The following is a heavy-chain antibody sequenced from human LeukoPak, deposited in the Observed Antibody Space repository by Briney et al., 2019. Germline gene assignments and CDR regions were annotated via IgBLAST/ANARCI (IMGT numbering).Heavy chain of an antibody. J-gene: IGHJ6*02. CDR3: ARGPYYYDSSGYYIPYYGMDV. D-gene: IGHD3-22*01. Sequence: SGTLSLTCAVSGGSISSSNWWSWVRQPPGKGLEWFGEIYHSGSTNYNPSLKSRVTISVDKSKNQFSLKLSSVTAADTAVYYCARGPYYYDSSGYYIPYYGMDVWGQGTTVTVSS. CDR1: GGSISSSNW. CDR2: IYHSGST. V-gene: IGHV4-4*02.